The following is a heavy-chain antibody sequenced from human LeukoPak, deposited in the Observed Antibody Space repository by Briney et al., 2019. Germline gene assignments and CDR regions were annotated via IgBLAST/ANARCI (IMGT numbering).Heavy chain of an antibody. CDR3: ARDKNSPAYYYYYMDV. CDR1: GGSISSGDYY. CDR2: ISYTGST. D-gene: IGHD4-23*01. V-gene: IGHV4-30-4*08. Sequence: SETLSLTCTVSGGSISSGDYYWNWIRQPPGKGLEWIGYISYTGSTDYNPSLKSRVSISADTSKNQFSLDLSSVTAADTAVYYCARDKNSPAYYYYYMDVWGKGTTVTVSS. J-gene: IGHJ6*03.